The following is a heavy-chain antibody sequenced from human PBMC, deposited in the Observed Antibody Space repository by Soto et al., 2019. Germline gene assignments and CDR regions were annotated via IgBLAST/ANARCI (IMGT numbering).Heavy chain of an antibody. CDR3: ARYWHRYSSRYFRGMDV. CDR1: GYSFTTDW. J-gene: IGHJ6*02. Sequence: GESLKISCKASGYSFTTDWIGWVRQMPGKGLEWMGIIYPGDSDTRYSPSFQGQVTIYADKSISTAYLQWSSLKASDTAMYYCARYWHRYSSRYFRGMDVWGQGTTVTVSS. D-gene: IGHD1-26*01. CDR2: IYPGDSDT. V-gene: IGHV5-51*01.